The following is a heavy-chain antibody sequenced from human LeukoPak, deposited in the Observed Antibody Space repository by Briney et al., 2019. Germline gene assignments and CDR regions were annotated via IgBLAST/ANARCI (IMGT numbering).Heavy chain of an antibody. CDR1: GFSVSNSY. Sequence: GGSLRLSCAASGFSVSNSYMSWVRQAPGKGLDWVSVIYSGGGTFHSDSVKGRFTVSGDYSKNTLYLQMNNLRAEDTAVYYCARGVRGVIGYWGQGTLVTVSS. D-gene: IGHD3-10*02. V-gene: IGHV3-53*01. J-gene: IGHJ4*02. CDR2: IYSGGGT. CDR3: ARGVRGVIGY.